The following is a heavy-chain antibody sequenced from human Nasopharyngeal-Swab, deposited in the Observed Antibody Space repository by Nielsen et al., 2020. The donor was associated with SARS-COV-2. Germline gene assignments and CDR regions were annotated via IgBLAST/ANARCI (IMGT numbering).Heavy chain of an antibody. CDR2: ISSSSSYI. V-gene: IGHV3-21*01. D-gene: IGHD1-1*01. CDR1: GFTFSSYE. J-gene: IGHJ4*02. CDR3: ASSGTGALFDY. Sequence: GGSLRLSCAASGFTFSSYEMNWVRQAPGKGLEWVSSISSSSSYIYYADSVKGRFTISRDNAKNSLYLQMNSLRAEDTAVYYCASSGTGALFDYWGQGTLVTVSS.